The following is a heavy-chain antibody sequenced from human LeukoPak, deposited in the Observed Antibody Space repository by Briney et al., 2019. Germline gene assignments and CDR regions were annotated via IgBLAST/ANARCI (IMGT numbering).Heavy chain of an antibody. D-gene: IGHD5-12*01. J-gene: IGHJ4*02. V-gene: IGHV1-2*02. CDR3: ARDRAVATIGGVDY. CDR1: GYTFTGYY. Sequence: ASVKVSCKASGYTFTGYYMHWVQQAPGQGLEWMGCIKPNSGGTNYAQKFQGRVTMTRDTSISTAYMELSRLRSDDTAVYYCARDRAVATIGGVDYWGQGTLVTVSS. CDR2: IKPNSGGT.